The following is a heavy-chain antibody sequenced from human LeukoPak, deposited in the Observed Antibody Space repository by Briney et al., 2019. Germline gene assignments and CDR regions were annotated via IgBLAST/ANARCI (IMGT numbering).Heavy chain of an antibody. CDR1: GFTFSSYW. J-gene: IGHJ3*02. CDR2: INSDGSST. V-gene: IGHV3-74*01. CDR3: AKCAQSYGNDAFDI. Sequence: QPGGSLRLSCAASGFTFSSYWMHWVRQTPGKGLVWVSHINSDGSSTSYADSVKGRFTISRDNPKSTLYLQMNSLRAEDTAVYYCAKCAQSYGNDAFDIWGQGTMVTVSS. D-gene: IGHD3-16*01.